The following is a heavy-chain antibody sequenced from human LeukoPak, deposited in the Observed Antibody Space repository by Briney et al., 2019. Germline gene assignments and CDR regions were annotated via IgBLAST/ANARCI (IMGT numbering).Heavy chain of an antibody. V-gene: IGHV6-1*01. CDR3: ARGAVRGGTNFDY. CDR1: GDSVSGSPAV. J-gene: IGHJ4*02. CDR2: AYYRSKWYI. D-gene: IGHD3-10*01. Sequence: SQTLSLTCAISGDSVSGSPAVWNWIRQSPSRGLEWLGRAYYRSKWYIDYAVSVKGRITITPDTSKNQFSLQLNSVTPEDTAVDYCARGAVRGGTNFDYWGQGTLVTVSS.